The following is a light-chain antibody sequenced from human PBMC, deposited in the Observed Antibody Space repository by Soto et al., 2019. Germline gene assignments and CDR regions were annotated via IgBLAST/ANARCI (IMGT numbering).Light chain of an antibody. V-gene: IGKV3-15*01. J-gene: IGKJ1*01. CDR1: QSISNY. Sequence: EIVMTQSPPTLSVSPGEGVTLSCKASQSISNYLAWYQHKPGQAPRLLINGASIRATSCPARFSGSGFGEDFTLTISSVQSEDFAVYYCQHYLSWPLTFGQGTKVEIK. CDR2: GAS. CDR3: QHYLSWPLT.